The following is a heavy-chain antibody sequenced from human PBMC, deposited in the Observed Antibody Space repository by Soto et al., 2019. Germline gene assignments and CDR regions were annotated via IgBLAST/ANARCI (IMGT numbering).Heavy chain of an antibody. V-gene: IGHV3-30*03. CDR2: ISYDGSNK. Sequence: GGSLRLSCAASGFTFSSYGMHWVRQAPGKGLEWVAVISYDGSNKYYADSVKGRFTISRDNSKNTLYLQMNSLQTDDTAVYFCATEREGTVTLLRGLGPGAFDVWGLGTMVTVSS. D-gene: IGHD3-10*01. CDR1: GFTFSSYG. J-gene: IGHJ3*01. CDR3: ATEREGTVTLLRGLGPGAFDV.